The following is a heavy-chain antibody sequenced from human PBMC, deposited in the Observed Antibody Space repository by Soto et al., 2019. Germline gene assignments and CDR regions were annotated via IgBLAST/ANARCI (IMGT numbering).Heavy chain of an antibody. CDR2: VYWDDSK. CDR3: AHFRGGVASF. CDR1: GFSLSTRDVG. Sequence: QITLNESGPTLVKPTQTLTLTCTFSGFSLSTRDVGVGWSRQPPGEALEWLGVVYWDDSKSYSPSLEGRLTITKDTSKNQVVLRMTKMGPVGTTTYYGAHFRGGVASFWGQGTLVTVSS. V-gene: IGHV2-5*02. J-gene: IGHJ4*02. D-gene: IGHD2-2*01.